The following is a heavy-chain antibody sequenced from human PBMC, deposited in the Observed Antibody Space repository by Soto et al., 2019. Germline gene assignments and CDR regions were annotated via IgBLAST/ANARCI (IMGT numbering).Heavy chain of an antibody. CDR2: IYHSGST. Sequence: PSETLSLTCTVSGGSISSSSYYWGWIRQPPGKGLEWIGEIYHSGSTNYNPSLKSRVTISVDKSKNQFSLKLSSVTAADTAVYYCARGQVVAAQHWGQGTLVTVSS. V-gene: IGHV4-39*07. D-gene: IGHD2-15*01. CDR1: GGSISSSSYY. CDR3: ARGQVVAAQH. J-gene: IGHJ4*02.